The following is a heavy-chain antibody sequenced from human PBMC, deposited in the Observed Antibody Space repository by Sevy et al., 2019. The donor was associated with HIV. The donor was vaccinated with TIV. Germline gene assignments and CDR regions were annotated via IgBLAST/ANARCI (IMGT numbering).Heavy chain of an antibody. D-gene: IGHD2-15*01. CDR1: GFTLTNEF. J-gene: IGHJ6*02. V-gene: IGHV3-53*01. CDR3: ARVGYCRGGTGFSGFYYAMDV. Sequence: GGSLRLSCAVSGFTLTNEFFSWVRQAPGKGLEWVAVVYSGGATYYADTVNGRFTISRDKSKSTLYLQMKSLRAEDTAVYYCARVGYCRGGTGFSGFYYAMDVWGQGTTVTVSS. CDR2: VYSGGAT.